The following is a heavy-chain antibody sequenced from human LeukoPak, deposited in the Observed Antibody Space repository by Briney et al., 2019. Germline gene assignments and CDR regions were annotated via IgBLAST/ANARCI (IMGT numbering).Heavy chain of an antibody. CDR2: INWNGGST. D-gene: IGHD3-10*01. J-gene: IGHJ6*03. CDR3: ARWFGELLYYYYMDV. Sequence: GGSLRLSCAASGFTFDDYGMSWVRQAPGKGLEWVSGINWNGGSTGYADSVKGRFTIFRDNAKNSLYLQMNSLRAEDTALYYCARWFGELLYYYYMDVWGKGTTVTVSS. V-gene: IGHV3-20*04. CDR1: GFTFDDYG.